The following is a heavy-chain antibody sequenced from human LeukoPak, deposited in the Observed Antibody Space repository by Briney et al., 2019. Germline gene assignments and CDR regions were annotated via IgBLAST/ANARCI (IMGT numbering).Heavy chain of an antibody. CDR2: IYHSGST. CDR1: GYSISSGYY. D-gene: IGHD3-22*01. Sequence: PSDTLSLTCTVSGYSISSGYYWGWIRQPPGKGLEWIGSIYHSGSTYYNPSLKSRVTISVDTSKNQFSLKLSSVTAADTAVYYCARGSYDSSGYYGYWGQGTLVTVSS. J-gene: IGHJ4*02. V-gene: IGHV4-38-2*02. CDR3: ARGSYDSSGYYGY.